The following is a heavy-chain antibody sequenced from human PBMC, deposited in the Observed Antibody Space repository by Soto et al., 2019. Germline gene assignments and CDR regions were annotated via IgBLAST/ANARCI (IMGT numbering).Heavy chain of an antibody. D-gene: IGHD1-1*01. CDR1: GGSINSGAYH. CDR3: ARMSATGTRWFDP. J-gene: IGHJ5*02. CDR2: ISYRGTI. Sequence: QVQLQESGPRLVKPSQDLSLTCTVSGGSINSGAYHWSWVRQHPGKGLEWIGAISYRGTIYSNPSLQSRMTMSVDPSKTQLSLKLSSVTAADTAVYYCARMSATGTRWFDPWGPGTLVTVSS. V-gene: IGHV4-31*03.